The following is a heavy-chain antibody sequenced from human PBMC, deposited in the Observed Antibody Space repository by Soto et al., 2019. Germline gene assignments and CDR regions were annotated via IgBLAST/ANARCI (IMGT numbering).Heavy chain of an antibody. J-gene: IGHJ4*02. D-gene: IGHD2-15*01. CDR3: AEVGLGDLGYCSGGSCYFDY. CDR1: GFTFSSYA. Sequence: EVQLLESGGGLVQPGGSLRLSCAGSGFTFSSYAMSWVRQAPGKGLEWVSAIGDSGGSTYYADSVKGRFTISRDNSKNTLYLQMNSLRVEETAVYYCAEVGLGDLGYCSGGSCYFDYWGQGTLVTVSS. V-gene: IGHV3-23*01. CDR2: IGDSGGST.